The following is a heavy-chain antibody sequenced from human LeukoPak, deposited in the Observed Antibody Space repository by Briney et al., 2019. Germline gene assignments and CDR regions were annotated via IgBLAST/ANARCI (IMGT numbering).Heavy chain of an antibody. Sequence: ASVKVSCKASGYTFTSYGISWVRQAPGQGLEWMGWISAYNGNTNYAQKFQGRVTMTRDTSISTAYMELSRLRSDDTAVYYCARDHDSSGHYYYWGQGTLVTVSS. V-gene: IGHV1-18*01. CDR1: GYTFTSYG. J-gene: IGHJ4*02. CDR2: ISAYNGNT. D-gene: IGHD3-22*01. CDR3: ARDHDSSGHYYY.